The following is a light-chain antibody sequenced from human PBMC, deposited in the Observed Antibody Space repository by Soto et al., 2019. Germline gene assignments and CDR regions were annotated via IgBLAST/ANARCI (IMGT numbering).Light chain of an antibody. J-gene: IGKJ5*01. CDR1: QSVSRF. CDR3: QQGGNWPPYT. Sequence: ETVLTQSPATLSLSPGERATLSCRASQSVSRFLAWYQQKPGQAPRLLIYDASNRAAGIPARFSGSGAGTDFTLTISSVEPEVFAVYYCQQGGNWPPYTFGQGTRLDIK. CDR2: DAS. V-gene: IGKV3-11*01.